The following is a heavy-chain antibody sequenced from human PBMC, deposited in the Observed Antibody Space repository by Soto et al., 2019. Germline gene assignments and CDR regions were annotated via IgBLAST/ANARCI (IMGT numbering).Heavy chain of an antibody. Sequence: ASVKVSCKASGYTFINYDINWVRQAPGQGLEWVGWMNPDSGNTGYAQNFQGRVTMTGNTSISSVYMELSSLTSEDTAVYYCARRRGSNGWFDLWGQGTLVTVSS. D-gene: IGHD2-8*01. V-gene: IGHV1-8*01. CDR1: GYTFINYD. CDR3: ARRRGSNGWFDL. J-gene: IGHJ5*02. CDR2: MNPDSGNT.